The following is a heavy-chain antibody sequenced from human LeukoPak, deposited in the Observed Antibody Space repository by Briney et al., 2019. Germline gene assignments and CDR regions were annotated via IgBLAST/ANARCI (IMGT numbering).Heavy chain of an antibody. CDR2: INSDGSST. J-gene: IGHJ4*02. Sequence: QTGGSLRLSCAASGFTFSSYWMHWVRQAPGKGLVWVSRINSDGSSTSYADSVKGRFTISRDNAKNMLYLQMNSLRAEDTAVYYCARELDFWSGYPFDYWGQGTLVTVSS. D-gene: IGHD3-3*01. V-gene: IGHV3-74*01. CDR1: GFTFSSYW. CDR3: ARELDFWSGYPFDY.